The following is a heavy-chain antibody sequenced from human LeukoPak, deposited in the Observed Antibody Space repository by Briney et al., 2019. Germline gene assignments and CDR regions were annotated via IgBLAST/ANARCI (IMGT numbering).Heavy chain of an antibody. CDR1: GGSISSYY. CDR2: IYASGST. J-gene: IGHJ5*02. CDR3: ARRFGVVFDWFDP. V-gene: IGHV4-4*09. Sequence: PSETLSLTCTVSGGSISSYYWSWIRQPPGKGLEWIGYIYASGSTNYNPSLKSRVTISVDTSKSQFSLKLSSVTAADTAVYYCARRFGVVFDWFDPWGQGTLVTVSS. D-gene: IGHD3-3*01.